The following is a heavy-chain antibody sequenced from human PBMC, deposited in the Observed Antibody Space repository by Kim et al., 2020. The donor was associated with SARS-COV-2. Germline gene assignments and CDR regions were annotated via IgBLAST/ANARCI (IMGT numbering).Heavy chain of an antibody. V-gene: IGHV3-23*01. Sequence: GGSLRLSCSASGFDFNPYFMAWVRQAPGKGLEWVSYTTGNGGSRYYADSVRGRFTISRDNFRNILYLQLTSLRVDDTAVYYCAKGGLYFEHWGQGTLVTVSS. D-gene: IGHD3-10*01. CDR3: AKGGLYFEH. CDR1: GFDFNPYF. J-gene: IGHJ4*02. CDR2: TTGNGGSR.